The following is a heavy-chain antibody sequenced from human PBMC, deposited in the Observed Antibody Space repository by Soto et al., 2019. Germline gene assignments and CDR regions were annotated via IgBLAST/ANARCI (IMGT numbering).Heavy chain of an antibody. Sequence: QVQLVESGGGVVQPGRSLRLSCAASGFTFGSYGMHWVRQAPGKGLEWVAVIWYDGSNKYYADSVKGRFTISRDNSKNTLYLQMNSLRAEDTAVYYCARGGYCSGGSCPRYYYYYMDVWGKGTTVTVSS. D-gene: IGHD2-15*01. CDR1: GFTFGSYG. V-gene: IGHV3-33*01. J-gene: IGHJ6*03. CDR2: IWYDGSNK. CDR3: ARGGYCSGGSCPRYYYYYMDV.